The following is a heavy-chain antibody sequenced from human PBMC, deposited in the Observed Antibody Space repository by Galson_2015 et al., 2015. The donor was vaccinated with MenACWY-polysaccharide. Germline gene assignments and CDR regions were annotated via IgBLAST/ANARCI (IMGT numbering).Heavy chain of an antibody. Sequence: SLRLSCAASGFTFSSYGMHWVRQAPGKGLEWVAVISYDGSNKYYADSVKGRFTISRDNSKNTLYLQMNSLRAEDTAVYYCAKRLPAGYSYGMGLFFDYWGQGTLVTVSS. D-gene: IGHD5-18*01. J-gene: IGHJ4*02. V-gene: IGHV3-30*18. CDR2: ISYDGSNK. CDR3: AKRLPAGYSYGMGLFFDY. CDR1: GFTFSSYG.